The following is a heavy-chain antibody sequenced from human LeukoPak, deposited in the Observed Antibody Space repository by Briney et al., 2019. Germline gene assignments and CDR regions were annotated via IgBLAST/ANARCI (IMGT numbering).Heavy chain of an antibody. CDR1: GFTFSSYG. Sequence: GRSLRLSCAASGFTFSSYGMHWVRQAPGKGLEWVAAISYDGSIKYYADSLKGRFTISRDNSKNTLSLQMNSLRAEDTAVYYCATEIDYGDYVHNFDYWGQGTLVTVSS. V-gene: IGHV3-30*03. CDR3: ATEIDYGDYVHNFDY. D-gene: IGHD4-17*01. CDR2: ISYDGSIK. J-gene: IGHJ4*02.